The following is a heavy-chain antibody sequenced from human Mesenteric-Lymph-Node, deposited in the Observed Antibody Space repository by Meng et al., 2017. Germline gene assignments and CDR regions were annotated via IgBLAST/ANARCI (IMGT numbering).Heavy chain of an antibody. CDR2: INPDGSAT. Sequence: EVMLVGSGGGLVQPGGSLRLSCAAPGFTFSGHWMHWVRQAPGKGLAWVSRINPDGSATGYADSVKGRFTVSRDNAKNTLYLQMNSLSAEDTAVYYCTRDFDWSSASWGQGTLVTVSS. CDR1: GFTFSGHW. D-gene: IGHD3-9*01. J-gene: IGHJ4*02. CDR3: TRDFDWSSAS. V-gene: IGHV3-74*01.